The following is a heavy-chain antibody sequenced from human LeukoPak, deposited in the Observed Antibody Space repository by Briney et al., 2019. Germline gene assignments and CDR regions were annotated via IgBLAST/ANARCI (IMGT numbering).Heavy chain of an antibody. CDR2: IKQDGSEK. CDR3: ARDGELRFLEWFPPHYYGMDV. J-gene: IGHJ6*02. CDR1: GFTFSNYW. V-gene: IGHV3-7*01. D-gene: IGHD3-3*01. Sequence: PGGSLRLSCAASGFTFSNYWMSWVRQAPGKGLEWVANIKQDGSEKYYVDSVKGRFTISRDNAKNSLYLQMNSLRAEDTAVYYCARDGELRFLEWFPPHYYGMDVWGQGTTVTVSS.